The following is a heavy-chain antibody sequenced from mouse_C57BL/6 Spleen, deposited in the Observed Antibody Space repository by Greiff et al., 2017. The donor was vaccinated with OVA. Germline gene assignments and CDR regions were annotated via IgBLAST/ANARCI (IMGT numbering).Heavy chain of an antibody. D-gene: IGHD4-1*01. Sequence: QVQLKESGAELVRPGASVTLSCKASGYTFTDYEMHWVKQTPVHGLEWIGAIDPETGGTAYNQKFKGKAILTADKSSSTAYMELRSLTSEDSAVYYCTRFVTGTLFDYWGQGTTLTVSS. J-gene: IGHJ2*01. CDR1: GYTFTDYE. CDR3: TRFVTGTLFDY. CDR2: IDPETGGT. V-gene: IGHV1-15*01.